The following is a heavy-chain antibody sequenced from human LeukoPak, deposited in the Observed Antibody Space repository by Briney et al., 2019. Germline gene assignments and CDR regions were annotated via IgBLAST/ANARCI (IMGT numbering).Heavy chain of an antibody. CDR1: GFTFSSYG. Sequence: GGSLRLSCAASGFTFSSYGMRWVRQAPGKGLEWVAFIRYDGSNKYYADSVKGRFTISRDNSKNTLYLQMNSLRAEDTAVYYCAKMGDIVVVPAAILEGDDDYWGQGTLVTVSS. V-gene: IGHV3-30*02. CDR2: IRYDGSNK. D-gene: IGHD2-2*02. CDR3: AKMGDIVVVPAAILEGDDDY. J-gene: IGHJ4*02.